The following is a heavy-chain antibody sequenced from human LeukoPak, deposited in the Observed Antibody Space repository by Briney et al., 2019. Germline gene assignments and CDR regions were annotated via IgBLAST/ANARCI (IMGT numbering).Heavy chain of an antibody. Sequence: ASVKVSCEASGYTFTNYGISWVRQAPGQGLEWMAWISANNGETRYAQNFQGRVTMTTDTSTSTAYMELRSLRSDDTAVYYCARDHLMTPHYYYGMDVWGQGTTVTVSS. CDR3: ARDHLMTPHYYYGMDV. CDR2: ISANNGET. J-gene: IGHJ6*02. CDR1: GYTFTNYG. V-gene: IGHV1-18*04. D-gene: IGHD3-16*01.